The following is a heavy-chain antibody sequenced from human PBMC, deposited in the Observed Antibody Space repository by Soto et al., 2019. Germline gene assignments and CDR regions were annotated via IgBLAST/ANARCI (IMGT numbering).Heavy chain of an antibody. CDR3: ARGGGVGVAGSAAFDM. J-gene: IGHJ3*02. CDR1: GYPVTAYY. CDR2: INPATGAA. Sequence: QLHLVQSGAVVKKPGASVTVSCSASGYPVTAYYMHWVRQAPGRGLEWMGGINPATGAAKYTQTCQGRATMTRDTPRSTDSRDLSGPTSGPTAVFYCARGGGVGVAGSAAFDMWGQGTLVTVSS. V-gene: IGHV1-2*02. D-gene: IGHD3-3*01.